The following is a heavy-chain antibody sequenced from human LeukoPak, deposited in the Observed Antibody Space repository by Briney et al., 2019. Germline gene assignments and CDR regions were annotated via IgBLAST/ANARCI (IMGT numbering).Heavy chain of an antibody. V-gene: IGHV3-23*01. CDR2: IGSPEET. CDR3: AKDAIPGNSIWDYFAY. D-gene: IGHD1-7*01. J-gene: IGHJ4*02. CDR1: GFTFRTCA. Sequence: PGGSLTLSCAASGFTFRTCAMTWVRQAPGKGLEWVSSIGSPEETHYADSVKGRFTVSRDNSKNTLFLQLNSLRAEDSAVYYCAKDAIPGNSIWDYFAYWGQGALVTVSS.